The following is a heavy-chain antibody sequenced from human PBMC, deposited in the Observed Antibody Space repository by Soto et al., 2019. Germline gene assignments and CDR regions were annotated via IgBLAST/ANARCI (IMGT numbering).Heavy chain of an antibody. D-gene: IGHD3-3*01. V-gene: IGHV3-30*18. CDR2: ISDDGSNK. CDR1: GFTFSNYG. CDR3: SKRRNVLRFLEWSSGMEV. Sequence: GGSLRLSSAASGFTFSNYGMHWVRPAPGKGLEWVAFISDDGSNKYYADSRKGRFTMSRDNSKSTLDLPMNSLRVEETAVYYCSKRRNVLRFLEWSSGMEVWGQGTTVTVSS. J-gene: IGHJ6*02.